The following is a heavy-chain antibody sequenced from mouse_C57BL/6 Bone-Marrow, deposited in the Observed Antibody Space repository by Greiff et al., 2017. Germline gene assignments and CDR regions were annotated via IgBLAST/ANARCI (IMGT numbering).Heavy chain of an antibody. CDR2: IYPGSGST. CDR3: ARRIFATVVSHDD. CDR1: GYTFTSYW. Sequence: QVQLQQPGAELVKPGASVKMSCKASGYTFTSYWITWVKQRPGQGLEWIGDIYPGSGSTNYNEKFKCKATLTVDTSSSTAYMQLSSLTSEDSAVYYCARRIFATVVSHDDWGQGTTLTVSS. V-gene: IGHV1-55*01. D-gene: IGHD1-1*01. J-gene: IGHJ2*01.